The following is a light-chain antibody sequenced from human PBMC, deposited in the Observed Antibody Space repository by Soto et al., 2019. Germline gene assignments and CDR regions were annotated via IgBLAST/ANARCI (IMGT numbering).Light chain of an antibody. CDR2: DES. CDR1: QDISNY. CDR3: QQYDNLPHFS. Sequence: DIQMTQSPSSLSASVGDRVTITYQASQDISNYLNWYQQKPGKAPKLLIYDESNLKKGDPSRFCGSGYGTDFTFTISSLQPEDIATYYCQQYDNLPHFSFGPGTKVDIK. V-gene: IGKV1-33*01. J-gene: IGKJ3*01.